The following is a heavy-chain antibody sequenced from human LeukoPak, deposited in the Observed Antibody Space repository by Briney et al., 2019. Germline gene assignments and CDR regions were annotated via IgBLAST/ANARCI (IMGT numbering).Heavy chain of an antibody. J-gene: IGHJ6*02. CDR2: ISYDGSNK. CDR3: ARRGGGGAGVYYYYGMDV. Sequence: GGSLRLSCAASGFTFSSYALHWVRQAPGKGLEWVADISYDGSNKYYADSVKGRFTISRDNSKNTLYLQMNSLRAEDMALYYCARRGGGGAGVYYYYGMDVWGQGTTVTVSS. CDR1: GFTFSSYA. V-gene: IGHV3-30-3*01. D-gene: IGHD2-21*01.